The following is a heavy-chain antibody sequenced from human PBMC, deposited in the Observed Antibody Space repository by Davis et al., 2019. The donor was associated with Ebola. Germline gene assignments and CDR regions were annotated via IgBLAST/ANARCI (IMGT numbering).Heavy chain of an antibody. J-gene: IGHJ4*02. V-gene: IGHV4-34*01. CDR2: TNHSGST. CDR3: ARGHRYGSGDN. D-gene: IGHD3-10*01. CDR1: GGSFSGYY. Sequence: MPSETLSLTCAVYGGSFSGYYWSWIRQPPGKGLEWIGETNHSGSTNYNPSLKSRVTISVDTSKNQFSLKLSSVTAADTAVYYCARGHRYGSGDNWGQGTLVTVSS.